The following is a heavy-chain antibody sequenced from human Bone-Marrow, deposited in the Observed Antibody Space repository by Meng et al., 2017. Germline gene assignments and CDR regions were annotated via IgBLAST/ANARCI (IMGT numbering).Heavy chain of an antibody. CDR2: ISSSGSTI. CDR3: ARAYYYDSSGYHAP. J-gene: IGHJ5*02. V-gene: IGHV3-48*03. CDR1: GFTFSSYE. D-gene: IGHD3-22*01. Sequence: GESLKISCAASGFTFSSYEMNWVRQAPGKGLEWLSYISSSGSTIYYADSVKGRFTISRDNAKNSLYLQMNSLRAEDTAVYYCARAYYYDSSGYHAPWGQGTLVTVSS.